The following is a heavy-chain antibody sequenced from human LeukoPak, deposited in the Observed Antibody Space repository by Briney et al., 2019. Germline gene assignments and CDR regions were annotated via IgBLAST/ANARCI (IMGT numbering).Heavy chain of an antibody. Sequence: SETLSLTCTVSGGSISGFYWSWIRQPPGKELQWIGSIFYSGSTNYNPPLKSRVTISVDTSKNQFSLKLSSVTAADTAVYYCARQRFLEWYFDYWGQGTLVTVSS. J-gene: IGHJ4*02. V-gene: IGHV4-59*08. CDR3: ARQRFLEWYFDY. D-gene: IGHD3-3*01. CDR2: IFYSGST. CDR1: GGSISGFY.